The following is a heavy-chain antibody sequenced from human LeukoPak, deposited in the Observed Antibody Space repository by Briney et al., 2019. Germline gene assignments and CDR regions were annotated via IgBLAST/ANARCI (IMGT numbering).Heavy chain of an antibody. Sequence: GGSLRLSCAASGFTFSSYSMNWVRQAPGKGLEWVSSISSSSSYIYYADSVKGRFTISRDNAKNSLYLQMNSLRAEDTAVYYCARVQSYYIPSDYWGQGTLVTVSS. D-gene: IGHD3-10*01. CDR1: GFTFSSYS. CDR2: ISSSSSYI. J-gene: IGHJ4*02. CDR3: ARVQSYYIPSDY. V-gene: IGHV3-21*01.